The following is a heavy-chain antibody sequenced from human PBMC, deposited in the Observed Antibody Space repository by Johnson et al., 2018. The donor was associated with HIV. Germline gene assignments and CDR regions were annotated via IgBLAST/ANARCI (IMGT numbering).Heavy chain of an antibody. CDR2: ISYDGSNK. V-gene: IGHV3-30*03. J-gene: IGHJ3*02. CDR1: RITLSSYG. D-gene: IGHD1-26*01. Sequence: QVQLVESGGGVVQPGRSLRLSCAASRITLSSYGMHWVRQAPGKGLEWVAVISYDGSNKYYADSVKGRFTISRDNSKNTLYLQMNSLRAEDTAVYYCARVPPWALGATGWLDAFDIWGQGTMLTVSS. CDR3: ARVPPWALGATGWLDAFDI.